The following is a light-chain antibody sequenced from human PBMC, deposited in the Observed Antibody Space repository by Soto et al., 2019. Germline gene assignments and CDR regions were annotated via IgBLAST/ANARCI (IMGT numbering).Light chain of an antibody. V-gene: IGKV1-5*03. Sequence: DIQMTHAPSTLCGSVGDRFTITCRASQTISSWLAWYQQKPGKAPKLLIYKAYTLKSGVTSRFRGSGSGTEFTLTISRLKHDDFATYYCQPYNSYSEAVGQGTKVEIK. CDR1: QTISSW. CDR3: QPYNSYSEA. J-gene: IGKJ1*01. CDR2: KAY.